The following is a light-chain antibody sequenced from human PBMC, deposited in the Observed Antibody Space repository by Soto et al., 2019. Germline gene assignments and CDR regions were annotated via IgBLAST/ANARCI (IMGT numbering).Light chain of an antibody. V-gene: IGLV2-14*01. CDR2: EVS. J-gene: IGLJ2*01. Sequence: QSALTQPASVSGSPGQSITISCTATSSDVGAYNYGSWYQQHPGKAPKLMIFEVSDRTSGVSNRFSGSKSGNTASLTISGLQAEDEANYYCSSYTSSNTLVFGGGTKVTVL. CDR3: SSYTSSNTLV. CDR1: SSDVGAYNY.